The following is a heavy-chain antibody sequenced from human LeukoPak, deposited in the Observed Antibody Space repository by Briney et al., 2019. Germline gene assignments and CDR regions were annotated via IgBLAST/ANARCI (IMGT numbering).Heavy chain of an antibody. Sequence: PGGSLRLSCAASGFTVSNNYMSWVRQAPGKGLEWVSLIYTSGSTYYADSVKGRFTISRDSSKNTLYLQMNTLRAEDTAVYYCARGADITIFGVVVFDYWGQGILVTVSS. D-gene: IGHD3-3*01. CDR2: IYTSGST. CDR3: ARGADITIFGVVVFDY. V-gene: IGHV3-53*01. J-gene: IGHJ4*02. CDR1: GFTVSNNY.